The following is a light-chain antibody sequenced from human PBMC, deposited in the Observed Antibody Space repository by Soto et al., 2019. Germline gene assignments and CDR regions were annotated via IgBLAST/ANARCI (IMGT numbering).Light chain of an antibody. CDR2: GNS. Sequence: QSVLTQPPSVSGAPGQRVTISCTGRSSNIGAGYDVHWYQQLPGTAPKLLIYGNSNRPSGVPDRFSGSKSGTSASLAITGLQAEDEADYYCQSYDSSLSVGVFGTGTKLTVL. J-gene: IGLJ1*01. CDR3: QSYDSSLSVGV. CDR1: SSNIGAGYD. V-gene: IGLV1-40*01.